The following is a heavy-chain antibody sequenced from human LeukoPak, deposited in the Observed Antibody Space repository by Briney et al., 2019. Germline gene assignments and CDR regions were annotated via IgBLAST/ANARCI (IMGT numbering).Heavy chain of an antibody. CDR3: ARRLVSFVGDYFDY. CDR2: IYYSGST. Sequence: SETLSLTCTVSGGSISSSSYYWGWIRQPPGKGLEWIGSIYYSGSTYYNPSLKSRVTISVDTSKNQFSLKLSSVTAADTAVYYCARRLVSFVGDYFDYWGQGTLVTVSS. CDR1: GGSISSSSYY. D-gene: IGHD3-16*01. J-gene: IGHJ4*02. V-gene: IGHV4-39*01.